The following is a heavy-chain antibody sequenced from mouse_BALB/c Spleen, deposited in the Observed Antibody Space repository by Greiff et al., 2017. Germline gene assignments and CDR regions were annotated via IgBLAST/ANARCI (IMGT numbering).Heavy chain of an antibody. CDR1: GYSITSDYA. Sequence: DVKLQESGPGLVKPSQSLSLTCTVTGYSITSDYAWNWIRQFPGNKLEWMGYISYSGSTSYNPSLKSRISITRDTSKNQFFLQLNSVTTEDTATYYCARLGYGYAMDYWGQGTSVTVSS. J-gene: IGHJ4*01. D-gene: IGHD2-2*01. CDR2: ISYSGST. V-gene: IGHV3-2*02. CDR3: ARLGYGYAMDY.